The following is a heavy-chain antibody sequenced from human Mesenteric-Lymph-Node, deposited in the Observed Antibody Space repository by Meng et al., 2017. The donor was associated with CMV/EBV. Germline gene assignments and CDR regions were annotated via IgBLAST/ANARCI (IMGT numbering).Heavy chain of an antibody. Sequence: SVKVSCKASGGTFSSYAISWVRQAPGQGLEWMGGIIPILGIANYAQKLQGRVTITADKSTSTAYMELSSLRSEDTAVYYCARNRGLIYSGYDPFWAFDIWGQGTMVTVSS. CDR2: IIPILGIA. D-gene: IGHD5-12*01. CDR1: GGTFSSYA. CDR3: ARNRGLIYSGYDPFWAFDI. V-gene: IGHV1-69*10. J-gene: IGHJ3*02.